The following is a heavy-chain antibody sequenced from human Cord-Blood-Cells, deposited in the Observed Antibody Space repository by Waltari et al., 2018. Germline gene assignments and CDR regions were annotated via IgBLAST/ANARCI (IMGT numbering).Heavy chain of an antibody. CDR3: ARDTAYCGGDCYSAFDI. J-gene: IGHJ3*02. D-gene: IGHD2-21*02. V-gene: IGHV1-69*01. CDR2: IIPIFGTA. Sequence: QVQLVQSGAEVKKTGSSVKVSCKASGGTFSSYAISWVRAATGPGLEWMGGIIPIFGTANYAQKFQGRVTITADESTSTAYMELSSLRSEDTAVYYCARDTAYCGGDCYSAFDIWGQGTMVTVSS. CDR1: GGTFSSYA.